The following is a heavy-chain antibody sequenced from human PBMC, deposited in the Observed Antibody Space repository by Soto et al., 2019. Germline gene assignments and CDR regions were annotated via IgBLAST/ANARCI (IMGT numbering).Heavy chain of an antibody. CDR1: GGSFSGYY. D-gene: IGHD6-13*01. Sequence: QVQLQQWGAGLLKPSETLSLTCAVYGGSFSGYYWSWIRQPPGKGLEWIGEINHSGGTNYNPSLKSRVTISVDTSKNQFSLKLSSVTAADTAVYYCARGYIAAAEKSFDYWGQGTLVTVSS. CDR2: INHSGGT. V-gene: IGHV4-34*01. J-gene: IGHJ4*02. CDR3: ARGYIAAAEKSFDY.